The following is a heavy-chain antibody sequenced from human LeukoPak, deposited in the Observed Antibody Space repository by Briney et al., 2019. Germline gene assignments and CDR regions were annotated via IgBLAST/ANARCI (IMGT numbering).Heavy chain of an antibody. D-gene: IGHD5-24*01. CDR1: GFTFDDYA. J-gene: IGHJ3*02. V-gene: IGHV3-9*01. CDR2: ISWNSGSI. Sequence: PGRSLRLSCAASGFTFDDYAMHWVRQAPGKGLEWVSGISWNSGSIGYADSVKGRFTISRDNVKNSLSLQMNGLRAEDTALYYCVKDRKSRDLDSLDIWGQGTMVIVSS. CDR3: VKDRKSRDLDSLDI.